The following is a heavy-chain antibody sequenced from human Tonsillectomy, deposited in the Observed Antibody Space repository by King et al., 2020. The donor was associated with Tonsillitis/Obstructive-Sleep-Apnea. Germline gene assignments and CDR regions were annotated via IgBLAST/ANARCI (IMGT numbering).Heavy chain of an antibody. Sequence: QLQESGPGLVKPSETLSLTCTVSGGSISSYYWSWIRQPPGKGLEWIGYIYYSGSTNYNPSLKSRVTISVDPSKNQFSLKLSSVTAADTAVYYCARHKGPYSSGWKGAFDIWGQGTMVTVSS. V-gene: IGHV4-59*08. CDR2: IYYSGST. J-gene: IGHJ3*02. CDR3: ARHKGPYSSGWKGAFDI. CDR1: GGSISSYY. D-gene: IGHD6-19*01.